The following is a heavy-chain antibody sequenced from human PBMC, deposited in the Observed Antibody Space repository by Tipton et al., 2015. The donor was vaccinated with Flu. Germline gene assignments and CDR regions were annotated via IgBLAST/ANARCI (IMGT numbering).Heavy chain of an antibody. J-gene: IGHJ4*02. CDR3: AKWSSSWWSFDY. V-gene: IGHV4-59*01. CDR1: GGSISSFY. CDR2: IYYSGKS. D-gene: IGHD6-13*01. Sequence: TLSLTCTVSGGSISSFYWNWIRQPPGKGLKWIGYIYYSGKSNYNPSLKSRVTMSVDTSKNQVSLNLSSVTAADTAVYYCAKWSSSWWSFDYWGQGALVTVSS.